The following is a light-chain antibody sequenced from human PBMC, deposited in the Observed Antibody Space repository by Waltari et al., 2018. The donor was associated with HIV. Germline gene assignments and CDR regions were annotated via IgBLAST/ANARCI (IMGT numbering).Light chain of an antibody. CDR3: SSYAPSDSLV. V-gene: IGLV2-23*02. Sequence: SPGQSITISCTVTNSDVRRFNLVSWYQHHPGKPPKLIIYEVSKWPSGVSNRFSGSKSGNTASLTISGLQADDEADYYCSSYAPSDSLVFGGGTKLTVL. CDR2: EVS. CDR1: NSDVRRFNL. J-gene: IGLJ3*02.